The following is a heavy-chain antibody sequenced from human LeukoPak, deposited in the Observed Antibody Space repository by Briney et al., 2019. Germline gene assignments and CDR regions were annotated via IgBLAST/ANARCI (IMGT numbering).Heavy chain of an antibody. Sequence: PGGSLRLSCAASGFTFSSYWMHWVRQAPGKGLVWVSRINSDGISTNYADSVKGRFTISRDNAKNTLYLQMNSLRAEDTAVYYCARAGYSSSWYTFVYWGQGTLVTVSS. J-gene: IGHJ4*02. D-gene: IGHD6-13*01. V-gene: IGHV3-74*01. CDR3: ARAGYSSSWYTFVY. CDR1: GFTFSSYW. CDR2: INSDGIST.